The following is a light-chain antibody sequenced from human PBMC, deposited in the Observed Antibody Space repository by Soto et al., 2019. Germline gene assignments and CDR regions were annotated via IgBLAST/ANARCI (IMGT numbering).Light chain of an antibody. V-gene: IGKV3-20*01. Sequence: EIVLTQSPGTLSLSPGEGATLSCRASQSVTGSYLAWYQQKPGQAPRLLIYGASSRATGIPDRFSGSESGTDFTRTISRLEPDDFAVYYCQQYGSSPRTFGQGTKVEI. J-gene: IGKJ1*01. CDR3: QQYGSSPRT. CDR2: GAS. CDR1: QSVTGSY.